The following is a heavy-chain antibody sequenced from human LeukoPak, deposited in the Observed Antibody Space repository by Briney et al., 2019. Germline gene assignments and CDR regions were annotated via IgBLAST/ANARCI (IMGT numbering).Heavy chain of an antibody. CDR2: ISGSGVST. CDR3: AKIPQTTSVGYFDY. CDR1: GFTFNSCA. Sequence: QPGGSLRLSCAASGFTFNSCAMSWVRQAPGKGLEWVSGISGSGVSTYYTDSVKGRFTISRDNSKNTLYLQMSSLRAEDTAVYYCAKIPQTTSVGYFDYWGQGNLVTVSS. D-gene: IGHD4-17*01. V-gene: IGHV3-23*01. J-gene: IGHJ4*02.